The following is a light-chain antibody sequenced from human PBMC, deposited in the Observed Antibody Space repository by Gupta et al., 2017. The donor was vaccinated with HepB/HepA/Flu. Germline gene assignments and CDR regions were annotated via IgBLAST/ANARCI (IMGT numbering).Light chain of an antibody. CDR1: SSNIGNNA. Sequence: SVLTQPPSVSAAPRQRVTISYSGSSSNIGNNAVHWYQQLPVKAPKLLIYYDDQLPSGVSDRFSGSKSGTSASLAISGLQSEDEADYYCAAWDDSQNGVVFGGGTKLTVL. J-gene: IGLJ2*01. CDR3: AAWDDSQNGVV. CDR2: YDD. V-gene: IGLV1-36*01.